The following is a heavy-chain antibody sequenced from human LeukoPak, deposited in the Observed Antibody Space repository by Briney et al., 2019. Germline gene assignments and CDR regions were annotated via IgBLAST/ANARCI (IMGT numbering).Heavy chain of an antibody. CDR3: ARAPEGHSSAWYDY. CDR2: IHTSGST. CDR1: GDPISGYY. Sequence: PSQTLSLTCTVSGDPISGYYWNWIRQPAGKGLEWIGRIHTSGSTDYNPSLKSRVTMSLDTSKNQFSLKLNSVTAADTAVYYCARAPEGHSSAWYDYWGQGTLVTVSS. V-gene: IGHV4-4*07. D-gene: IGHD6-19*01. J-gene: IGHJ4*02.